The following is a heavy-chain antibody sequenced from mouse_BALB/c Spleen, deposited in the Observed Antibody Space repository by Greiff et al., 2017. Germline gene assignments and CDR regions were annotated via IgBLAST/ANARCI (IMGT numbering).Heavy chain of an antibody. V-gene: IGHV1-80*01. CDR1: GYAFSSYW. D-gene: IGHD1-1*01. CDR2: IYPGDGDT. Sequence: QVQLQQSGAELVRPGSSVKISCKASGYAFSSYWVNWVKQRPGQGLEWIGQIYPGDGDTNYNGKFKGKATLTADKSSSTAYMQLSSLTSEDSAVYFCARDYYGAYWGQGTLVTVSA. J-gene: IGHJ3*01. CDR3: ARDYYGAY.